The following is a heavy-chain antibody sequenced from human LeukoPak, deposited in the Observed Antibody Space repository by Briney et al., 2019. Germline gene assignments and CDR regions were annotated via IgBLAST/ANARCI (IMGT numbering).Heavy chain of an antibody. CDR2: INPSSGST. D-gene: IGHD3-16*01. J-gene: IGHJ4*02. CDR1: GYIFTSYC. Sequence: ASVKVSCKATGYIFTSYCMHWVRQAPGQGLDWMAIINPSSGSTSYAQQFQGRVTMTRDTSTSTVHMELSSLRSDDTAVYYCARMGEQQSFDYWGQGTLVTVSS. V-gene: IGHV1-46*01. CDR3: ARMGEQQSFDY.